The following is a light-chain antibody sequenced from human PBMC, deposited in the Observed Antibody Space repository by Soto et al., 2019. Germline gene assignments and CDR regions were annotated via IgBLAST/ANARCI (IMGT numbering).Light chain of an antibody. Sequence: EIVLTQSPGSLSLSPGERATLSCRASQSVSSSYLAWYQQKPGQAPRLLMYGASSRATGIPDRFSGSGSGTDFTLTISRLEPEDFAVYYCQQYGSSPQTFGQGTRWISN. CDR2: GAS. CDR1: QSVSSSY. CDR3: QQYGSSPQT. J-gene: IGKJ1*01. V-gene: IGKV3-20*01.